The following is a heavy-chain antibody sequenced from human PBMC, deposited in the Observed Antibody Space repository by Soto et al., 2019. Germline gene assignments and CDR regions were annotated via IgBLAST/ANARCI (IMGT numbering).Heavy chain of an antibody. CDR1: GGSISSGGYY. V-gene: IGHV4-31*03. CDR3: ARFPPWLTSYGMDV. D-gene: IGHD6-19*01. J-gene: IGHJ6*02. Sequence: QVQLQESGPGLVKPSQTLSLTCTVSGGSISSGGYYWSWIRQHPGKGLEWIGYIYYSGSTYYNPSLRSRVTISVDTSTNPFSLKLRSATAADTAVYYCARFPPWLTSYGMDVWGQGTTVTVSS. CDR2: IYYSGST.